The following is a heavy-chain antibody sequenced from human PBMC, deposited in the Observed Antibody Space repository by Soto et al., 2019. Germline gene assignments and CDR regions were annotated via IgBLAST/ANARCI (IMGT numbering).Heavy chain of an antibody. D-gene: IGHD6-19*01. Sequence: PWGPLILSCVASGLGFSNASTSWVRQAPGKGLVWVGRSKSNTDGGATDYAPPGKGRVTISRDDSKNALEVQMNSLKTEDTAVYYCTTDRPVRPTPGYSGQGTLVTASS. J-gene: IGHJ4*02. CDR1: GLGFSNAS. CDR3: TTDRPVRPTPGY. V-gene: IGHV3-15*01. CDR2: SKSNTDGGAT.